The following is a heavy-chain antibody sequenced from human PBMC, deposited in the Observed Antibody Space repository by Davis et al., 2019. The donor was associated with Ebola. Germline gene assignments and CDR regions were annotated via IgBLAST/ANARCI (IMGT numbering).Heavy chain of an antibody. V-gene: IGHV3-30*03. CDR3: ARSGVLLWFGDQHFDY. Sequence: GESLKISCAASGFTFSSYGMHWVRQAPGKGLEWVAVISYDGSNKYYADSVKGRFTISRDNSKNTLYLQMNSLRAEDTAVYYCARSGVLLWFGDQHFDYWGQGTLVTVSS. CDR1: GFTFSSYG. CDR2: ISYDGSNK. D-gene: IGHD3-10*01. J-gene: IGHJ4*02.